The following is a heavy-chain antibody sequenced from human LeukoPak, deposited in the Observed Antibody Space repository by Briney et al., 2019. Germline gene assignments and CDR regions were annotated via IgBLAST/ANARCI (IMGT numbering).Heavy chain of an antibody. CDR1: GGTFSSYA. CDR3: ARVAAAAGTVDY. Sequence: ASVKVSCKASGGTFSSYAISWVRQAPGQGLEWMGRIIPIFGTANYAQKFQGRVTITADESTSTAYMELSSLRSEDTAVYYCARVAAAAGTVDYWGQGTLVTVSS. D-gene: IGHD6-13*01. CDR2: IIPIFGTA. V-gene: IGHV1-69*13. J-gene: IGHJ4*02.